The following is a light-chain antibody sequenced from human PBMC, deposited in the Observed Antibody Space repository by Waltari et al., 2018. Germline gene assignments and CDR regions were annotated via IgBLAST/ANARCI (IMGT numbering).Light chain of an antibody. CDR1: SSDVGKDKY. V-gene: IGLV2-8*01. J-gene: IGLJ2*01. Sequence: QSALTQPPSASGRPGQSVTISCTGASSDVGKDKYVSWYQQHPGKAPKLIIYDVNTRPSGVPDRFSGSKSGNTASLTVSGLQAEDEADYFCCSYSGDNSFLFGGGTKLTVL. CDR2: DVN. CDR3: CSYSGDNSFL.